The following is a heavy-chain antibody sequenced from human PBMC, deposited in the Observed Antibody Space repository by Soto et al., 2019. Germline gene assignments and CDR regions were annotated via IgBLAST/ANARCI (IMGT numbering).Heavy chain of an antibody. CDR2: TGISGRTT. V-gene: IGHV3-23*01. CDR3: ATVHNTSRSFDY. CDR1: GFTITSSA. Sequence: GSLRLSCAASGFTITSSAMSWVRQAPGKGLEWVSTTGISGRTTYYADSVKGRFIVSRDDSKNTLDLQMSSLRAEDTAVYYCATVHNTSRSFDYWGQGTPVTVSS. J-gene: IGHJ4*02. D-gene: IGHD1-20*01.